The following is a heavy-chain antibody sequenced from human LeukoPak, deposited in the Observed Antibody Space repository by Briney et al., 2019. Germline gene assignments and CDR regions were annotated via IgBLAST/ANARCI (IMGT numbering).Heavy chain of an antibody. V-gene: IGHV4-59*02. D-gene: IGHD6-13*01. CDR1: GGSVTDYY. Sequence: SETLSLTCTVSGGSVTDYYWSWIRQSPGKGLEWIGYIYYTGTSYNPSLKSRVTISADTSKNQFSLRLSSVTAADTAVYYCARVTGYMTEDYFDYWGQGTLITVSS. J-gene: IGHJ4*02. CDR2: IYYTGT. CDR3: ARVTGYMTEDYFDY.